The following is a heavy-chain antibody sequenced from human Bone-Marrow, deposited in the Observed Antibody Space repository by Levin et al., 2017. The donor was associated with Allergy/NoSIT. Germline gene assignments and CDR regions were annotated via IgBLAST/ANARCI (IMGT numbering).Heavy chain of an antibody. CDR2: ISSDGDKK. Sequence: GGSLRLSCAGSGFAFSDYGIHWARQAPGKGLEWVTSISSDGDKKYYADSVKGRFTISKDNSKSTLHLQLNSLRREDTAIYYCARDGAPLTMIWGFDFWGQGTLVTVSS. CDR3: ARDGAPLTMIWGFDF. CDR1: GFAFSDYG. D-gene: IGHD3-16*01. J-gene: IGHJ4*02. V-gene: IGHV3-30*03.